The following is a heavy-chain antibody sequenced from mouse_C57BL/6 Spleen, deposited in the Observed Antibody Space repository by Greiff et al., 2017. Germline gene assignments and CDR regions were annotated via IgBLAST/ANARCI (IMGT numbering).Heavy chain of an antibody. V-gene: IGHV1-64*01. J-gene: IGHJ3*01. CDR1: GYTFTSYW. Sequence: QAQLQQPGAELVKPGASVKLSCKASGYTFTSYWMHWVKQRPGQGLEWIGMIHPNSGSTNYNEKFKSKATLTVDKSSSTAYMQLSSLTSEDSAVYYCARTGDNPWFAYWGQGTLVTVSA. CDR3: ARTGDNPWFAY. CDR2: IHPNSGST. D-gene: IGHD1-3*01.